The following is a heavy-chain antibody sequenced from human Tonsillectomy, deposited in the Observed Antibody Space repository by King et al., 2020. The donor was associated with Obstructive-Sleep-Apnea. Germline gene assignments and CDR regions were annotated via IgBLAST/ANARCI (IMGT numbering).Heavy chain of an antibody. CDR3: ARVSAVAGRIDY. CDR2: IYHSGST. D-gene: IGHD6-19*01. CDR1: GYSISSGYY. Sequence: QLQESGPGLVKPSETLSLTCTVSGYSISSGYYWGWIRQPPGKGLEWIGRIYHSGSTYYNPSLKSRVTISVDTSKNQFSLKLSSVTAADTAVYYCARVSAVAGRIDYWGQGTLVTVSS. J-gene: IGHJ4*02. V-gene: IGHV4-38-2*02.